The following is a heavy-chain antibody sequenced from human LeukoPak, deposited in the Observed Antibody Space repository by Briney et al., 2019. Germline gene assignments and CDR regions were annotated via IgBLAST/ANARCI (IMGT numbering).Heavy chain of an antibody. J-gene: IGHJ4*02. V-gene: IGHV3-7*01. Sequence: GGSLRLSCVASGFTFSSNWMSWVRQAPGKGLEWVANIKQDGSDKYYVDSVKGRFTISRDNAEKSLYLQMNSLRAEDTAVYYCTGGAGYWGQGTPVTVPS. CDR3: TGGAGY. CDR1: GFTFSSNW. CDR2: IKQDGSDK.